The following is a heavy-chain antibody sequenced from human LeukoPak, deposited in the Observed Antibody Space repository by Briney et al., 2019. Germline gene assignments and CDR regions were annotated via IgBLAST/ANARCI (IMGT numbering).Heavy chain of an antibody. V-gene: IGHV4-59*01. J-gene: IGHJ4*02. CDR2: IYYSGST. Sequence: SETLSLTCTVSGVSISSYYWSRIRQPPGKGLEWIGYIYYSGSTNYNPSLKSRVTISVDTSKNQFSLKLSSVTAADTAVYYCARGGDFWSGYPDYYFDYWGQGTLVTVSS. CDR1: GVSISSYY. D-gene: IGHD3-3*01. CDR3: ARGGDFWSGYPDYYFDY.